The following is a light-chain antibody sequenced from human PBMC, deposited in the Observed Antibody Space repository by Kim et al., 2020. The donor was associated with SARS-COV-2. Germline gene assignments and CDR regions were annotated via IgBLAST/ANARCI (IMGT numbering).Light chain of an antibody. J-gene: IGLJ3*02. V-gene: IGLV2-11*01. Sequence: SPGQSVTISCTGTRSDVGGYNYVSWYQQHAGKAPKLMIYDVSKRPSGVPDRFSGSKSGNTASLTISGLQAEDEADYYCCSYAGSWVFGGGTQLTVL. CDR3: CSYAGSWV. CDR2: DVS. CDR1: RSDVGGYNY.